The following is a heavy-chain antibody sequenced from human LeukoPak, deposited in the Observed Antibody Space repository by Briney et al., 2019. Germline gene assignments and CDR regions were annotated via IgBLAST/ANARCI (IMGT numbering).Heavy chain of an antibody. D-gene: IGHD2-21*02. CDR3: ARAVGGYCGGDCPDI. Sequence: SETLSLTCAVYGGSFSGYYWSWIRQPPGKGLEWIGEINHSGSTNYNPSLKSRVTISVDTSKNQFSLKLSSVTAADTAVYYCARAVGGYCGGDCPDIWGQGTMVTVSS. CDR2: INHSGST. CDR1: GGSFSGYY. J-gene: IGHJ3*02. V-gene: IGHV4-34*01.